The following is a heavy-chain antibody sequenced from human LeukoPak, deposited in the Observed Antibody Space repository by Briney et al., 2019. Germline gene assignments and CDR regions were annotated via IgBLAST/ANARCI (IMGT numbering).Heavy chain of an antibody. Sequence: SETLSLTCTVSGGSISSYYWSWIRQPPGKGLEWIGYIYYSGSTNYNPSLKSRVTISVDTSKKQFSLKLSSVTAADTAAYYCARRGSYTNLDYWGQGTLVTVSS. CDR1: GGSISSYY. D-gene: IGHD2-2*02. CDR3: ARRGSYTNLDY. V-gene: IGHV4-59*08. CDR2: IYYSGST. J-gene: IGHJ4*02.